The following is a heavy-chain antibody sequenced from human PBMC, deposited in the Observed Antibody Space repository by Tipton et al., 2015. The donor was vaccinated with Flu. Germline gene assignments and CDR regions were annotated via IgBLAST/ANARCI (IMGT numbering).Heavy chain of an antibody. Sequence: TLSLTCTVSGDSISSYFWSWIRQSPRKGLEWIGNIYYSGSTNYNPSLKSRVTILVDTSKNQFSLKVTSVTVADTAVYYCARSRSGSYTPFDYYYGMDVWGQGTTVTVSS. D-gene: IGHD1-26*01. CDR3: ARSRSGSYTPFDYYYGMDV. CDR1: GDSISSYF. V-gene: IGHV4-59*08. CDR2: IYYSGST. J-gene: IGHJ6*02.